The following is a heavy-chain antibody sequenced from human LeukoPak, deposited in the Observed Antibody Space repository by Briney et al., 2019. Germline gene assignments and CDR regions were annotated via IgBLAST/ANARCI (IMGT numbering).Heavy chain of an antibody. CDR2: INSDGSTT. V-gene: IGHV3-74*01. D-gene: IGHD1-26*01. CDR3: ARRSSGSPPYYFDY. CDR1: GFTFSSYW. Sequence: GGSLRLSCAASGFTFSSYWMHWVRQAPGKGLVWVSRINSDGSTTNYADSVKGRFTIPRDNAKNTLDLQMNSLRAEDTAVYYCARRSSGSPPYYFDYWGQGTLVTVSS. J-gene: IGHJ4*02.